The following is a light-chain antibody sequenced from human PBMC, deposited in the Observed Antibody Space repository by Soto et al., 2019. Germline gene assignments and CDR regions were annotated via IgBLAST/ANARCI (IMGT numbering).Light chain of an antibody. CDR2: DAS. CDR1: QSISTW. J-gene: IGKJ4*01. Sequence: DVQMTQSPSTLSASVGDRITITCRASQSISTWLAWYQQKPGKAPKLLIYDASSLESGVPSRFSGSGSGTKFTLTISSLQPDDFATYYCQQYNSYLLTFVGGTKVDI. V-gene: IGKV1-5*01. CDR3: QQYNSYLLT.